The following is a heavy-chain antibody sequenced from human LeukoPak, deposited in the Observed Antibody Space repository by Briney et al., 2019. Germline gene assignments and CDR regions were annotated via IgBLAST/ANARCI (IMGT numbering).Heavy chain of an antibody. J-gene: IGHJ4*02. CDR3: ARHRYGGNSAADY. V-gene: IGHV4-59*08. CDR2: IYYSGST. CDR1: GGSISSYY. D-gene: IGHD4-23*01. Sequence: SETLSLTCTVSGGSISSYYWSWIRQPPGKGLEWIGYIYYSGSTNYNPSLKSRVTISVDTSKNQFSLKLSSVTAADTAVYYCARHRYGGNSAADYWGQGTLVTVSS.